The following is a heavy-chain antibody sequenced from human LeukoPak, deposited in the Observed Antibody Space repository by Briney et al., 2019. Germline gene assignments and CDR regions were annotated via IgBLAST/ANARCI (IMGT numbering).Heavy chain of an antibody. D-gene: IGHD6-13*01. Sequence: PGGSLRLSCAASGFTFSYHWMHWVRQAPGKGLVWVSRISSDGSSTSYADFVKGRFTISRDNAKNTLYLQMNSLRAEDTAVYYCAKTYFSSRAHYYYYYMDVWGKGTTVTISS. CDR1: GFTFSYHW. J-gene: IGHJ6*03. CDR3: AKTYFSSRAHYYYYYMDV. V-gene: IGHV3-74*01. CDR2: ISSDGSST.